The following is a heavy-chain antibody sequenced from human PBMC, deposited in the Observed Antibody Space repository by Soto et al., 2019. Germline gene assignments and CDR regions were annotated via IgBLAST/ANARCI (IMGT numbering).Heavy chain of an antibody. V-gene: IGHV1-18*01. CDR3: ARSVGSNYGFAVPDFDY. Sequence: ASVKVSCKASGYTFTSYGISWVRQAPGQGLEWMGWISAYNGNTNYAQKLQGRVTMTTDTSTSTAYMELRSLRSDDTAVYYCARSVGSNYGFAVPDFDYWGQGTLVTVSS. J-gene: IGHJ4*02. CDR1: GYTFTSYG. CDR2: ISAYNGNT. D-gene: IGHD4-17*01.